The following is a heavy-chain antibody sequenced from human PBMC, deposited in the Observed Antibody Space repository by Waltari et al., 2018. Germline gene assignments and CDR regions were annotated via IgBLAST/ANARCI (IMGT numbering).Heavy chain of an antibody. V-gene: IGHV3-53*02. CDR3: ARVIRDDSGGFYGIAGFDL. Sequence: EVLLMETGGGLSQPGGSLMLPCVLSELRFNYHYMTWVRQAPGKALEWVSMVYSAGNTYYSDSVKGRFIISRDSSNNTLYLQMNSLRVDDTGVYFCARVIRDDSGGFYGIAGFDLWGPGTKVTVS. CDR1: ELRFNYHY. CDR2: VYSAGNT. D-gene: IGHD3-22*01. J-gene: IGHJ3*01.